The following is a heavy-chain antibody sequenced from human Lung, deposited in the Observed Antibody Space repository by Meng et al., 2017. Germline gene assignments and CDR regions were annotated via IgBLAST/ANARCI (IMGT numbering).Heavy chain of an antibody. J-gene: IGHJ3*02. Sequence: EVVLGESRECLVRPGGSLGLSCAVSGVTLSGCDIPWVRQASGKGLEWVGRIETKPNNSATSYAASVRGRFTISRDDSKNTAYLEMNSLKTEDTALYYCTIYTSGHIWGQGTMVTVPS. D-gene: IGHD6-19*01. CDR3: TIYTSGHI. CDR2: IETKPNNSAT. CDR1: GVTLSGCD. V-gene: IGHV3-73*02.